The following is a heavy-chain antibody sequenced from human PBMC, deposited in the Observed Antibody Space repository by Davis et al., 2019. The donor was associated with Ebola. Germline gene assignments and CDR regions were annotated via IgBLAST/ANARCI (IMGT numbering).Heavy chain of an antibody. CDR2: ISSSSSTI. D-gene: IGHD1-26*01. CDR1: GFTFSSYS. CDR3: ARDSIVGPTTFDY. V-gene: IGHV3-48*02. J-gene: IGHJ4*02. Sequence: GESLKISCAASGFTFSSYSMTWVRQAPGKGLEWVSYISSSSSTIYYADSVKGRFTISRDNAKNSLYLQMNSLRDEDTAVYYCARDSIVGPTTFDYWGQGTLVTVSS.